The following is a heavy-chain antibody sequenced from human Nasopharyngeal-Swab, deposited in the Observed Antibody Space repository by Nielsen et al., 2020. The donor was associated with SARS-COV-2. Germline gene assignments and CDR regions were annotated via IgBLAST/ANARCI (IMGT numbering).Heavy chain of an antibody. Sequence: GESLKISCAASGFTFSNYWMSWVRQTPGKGLEWVANIHQDGSEKTYVDSVKGRFTISRDNSKNSLYLQMNSLRAEDTAVYYCARPSRGQFDYWGQGTLVTISS. V-gene: IGHV3-7*03. CDR2: IHQDGSEK. J-gene: IGHJ4*02. CDR1: GFTFSNYW. CDR3: ARPSRGQFDY.